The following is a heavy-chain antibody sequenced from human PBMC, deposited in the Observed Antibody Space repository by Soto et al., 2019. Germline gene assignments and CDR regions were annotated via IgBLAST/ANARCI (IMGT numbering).Heavy chain of an antibody. D-gene: IGHD1-7*01. Sequence: EVQLAESGGGMVQPGGSLRLSCVASGFTFSSYDMHWVRQAPGKGLEYVSSISSNGGTTYYGNSVKGRFTISRDNXXXXXXXXXXXXXXXDMAVYXXVXRVSGNYDYWGQGTLVTVSS. CDR2: ISSNGGTT. V-gene: IGHV3-64*01. CDR1: GFTFSSYD. J-gene: IGHJ4*02. CDR3: VXRVSGNYDY.